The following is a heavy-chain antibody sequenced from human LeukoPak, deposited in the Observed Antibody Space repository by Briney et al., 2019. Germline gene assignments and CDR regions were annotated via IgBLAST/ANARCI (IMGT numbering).Heavy chain of an antibody. D-gene: IGHD3-22*01. V-gene: IGHV4-30-4*08. CDR3: ARETYYDSSGHYIIDY. CDR1: GGSISSGDYY. CDR2: IYYSGST. J-gene: IGHJ4*02. Sequence: SETLSLTCTVSGGSISSGDYYWSWIRQHPGKGLEWIGYIYYSGSTYYNPSLKSRVTISVDTSKNQFSLKLSSVTAADTAVYYCARETYYDSSGHYIIDYWGQGTLVTVSS.